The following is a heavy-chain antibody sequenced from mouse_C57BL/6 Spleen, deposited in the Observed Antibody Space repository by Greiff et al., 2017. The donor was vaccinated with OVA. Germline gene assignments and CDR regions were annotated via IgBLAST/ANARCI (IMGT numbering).Heavy chain of an antibody. CDR1: GYSFTGYF. D-gene: IGHD4-1*01. CDR2: INPYNGDT. V-gene: IGHV1-20*01. CDR3: ARRTGTGRYFDV. Sequence: VQLQQSGPELVKPGDSVKISCKASGYSFTGYFMNWVMQSHGKSLEWIGRINPYNGDTFYNQQFKGKGTLTVDKSSSTAHMELRSLTSEDSAVYYCARRTGTGRYFDVWGTGTTVTVSS. J-gene: IGHJ1*03.